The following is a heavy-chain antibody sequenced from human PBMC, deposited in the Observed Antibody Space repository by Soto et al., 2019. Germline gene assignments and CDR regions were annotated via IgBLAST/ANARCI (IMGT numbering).Heavy chain of an antibody. CDR1: GGSVSSGSYY. V-gene: IGHV4-61*01. D-gene: IGHD2-15*01. CDR2: IYYSGST. J-gene: IGHJ4*02. Sequence: PSETLSLTCTVSGGSVSSGSYYWSWIRQPPGKGLEWIGYIYYSGSTNYNPSLKSRVTISVDTSKNQFSLKLSSVTAADTAVYYCARHIASQHCSGGSCYGPFDHWGQGTLVTVSS. CDR3: ARHIASQHCSGGSCYGPFDH.